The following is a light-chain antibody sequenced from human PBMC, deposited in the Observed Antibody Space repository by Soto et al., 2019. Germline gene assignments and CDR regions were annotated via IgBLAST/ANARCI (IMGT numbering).Light chain of an antibody. CDR3: QQTYATPIT. V-gene: IGKV1-13*02. J-gene: IGKJ5*01. CDR2: DAS. CDR1: QGISSA. Sequence: AIQLTQSPSSLSASVGDRVTITCRASQGISSALAWYQQKPGKAPKXMIYDASSLESGVPSRFSGSGSGTDFTLTITSLQPEDGATYYCQQTYATPITLGQGTRLEI.